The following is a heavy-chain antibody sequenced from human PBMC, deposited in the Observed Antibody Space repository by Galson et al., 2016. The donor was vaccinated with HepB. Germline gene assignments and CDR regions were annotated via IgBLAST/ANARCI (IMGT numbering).Heavy chain of an antibody. CDR1: GFTFSRYA. V-gene: IGHV3-23*01. J-gene: IGHJ4*02. D-gene: IGHD3-16*02. CDR3: AKDYVGGSYLLTQFDY. Sequence: SLRLSCAASGFTFSRYAMTWVRQAPGKGLEWVSGLSGSGAHTYYADSVRGRFTISRDNSKNTPYLQMNSLRVEDTAVYYCAKDYVGGSYLLTQFDYWGQGTLVTVSS. CDR2: LSGSGAHT.